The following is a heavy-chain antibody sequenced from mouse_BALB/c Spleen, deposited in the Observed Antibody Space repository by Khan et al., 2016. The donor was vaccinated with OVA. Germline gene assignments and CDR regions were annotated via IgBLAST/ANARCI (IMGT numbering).Heavy chain of an antibody. D-gene: IGHD2-14*01. V-gene: IGHV2-4-1*01. CDR2: IWSGGTT. J-gene: IGHJ3*01. Sequence: QVQLKESGPGLVQPSQNLSITCTVSGFSLITYGVHWVRQSPGKGLEWLGVIWSGGTTDYNAAFISRLSITTDNSTSQVFLKMKSLHADDTAIYYCARNSYRYNFTYWGRGTLVTVSA. CDR1: GFSLITYG. CDR3: ARNSYRYNFTY.